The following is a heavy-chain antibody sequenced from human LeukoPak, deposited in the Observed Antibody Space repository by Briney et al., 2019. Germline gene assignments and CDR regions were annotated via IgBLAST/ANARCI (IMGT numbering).Heavy chain of an antibody. Sequence: GGSLRLSCAASGFTFSSYDMQWVRQATGKGLEWVSAIGTAGDTYYPGSVKGRFTISRDNSKNTLSLQMNSLTAEDTAVYYCAKGNFGDYFPSRFDYWGQGTLVTVSS. CDR3: AKGNFGDYFPSRFDY. J-gene: IGHJ4*02. CDR2: IGTAGDT. V-gene: IGHV3-13*01. CDR1: GFTFSSYD. D-gene: IGHD4-17*01.